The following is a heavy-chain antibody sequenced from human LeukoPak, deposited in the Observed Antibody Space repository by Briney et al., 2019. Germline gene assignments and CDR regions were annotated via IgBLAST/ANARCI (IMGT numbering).Heavy chain of an antibody. CDR3: AREGRKSRGIDIVRKKERGYYYMDV. V-gene: IGHV4-34*01. CDR1: GGSFSGYY. J-gene: IGHJ6*03. D-gene: IGHD2-15*01. Sequence: HSETLSLTCAVYGGSFSGYYWSWIRQPPGKGLEWIGEINHSGSTNYNPSLKSRVTISVDTSKNQFSLKLSSVTAADTAVYYCAREGRKSRGIDIVRKKERGYYYMDVRGKGTTVTVSS. CDR2: INHSGST.